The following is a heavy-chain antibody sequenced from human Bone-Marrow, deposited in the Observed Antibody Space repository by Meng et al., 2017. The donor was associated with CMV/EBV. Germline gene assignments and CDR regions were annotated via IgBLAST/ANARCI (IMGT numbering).Heavy chain of an antibody. CDR3: ARGECSGSCGIFDI. CDR1: GSIVTYNY. Sequence: GGSLRLSCAVSGSIVTYNYIGWIRQAPGKGLEWVSVIYKGGQIFYTESVKGRFTISRDISKNTMYLQMDTLRAEDTAVYYCARGECSGSCGIFDIWGQGTMVTVPS. CDR2: IYKGGQI. J-gene: IGHJ3*02. V-gene: IGHV3-53*01. D-gene: IGHD1-26*01.